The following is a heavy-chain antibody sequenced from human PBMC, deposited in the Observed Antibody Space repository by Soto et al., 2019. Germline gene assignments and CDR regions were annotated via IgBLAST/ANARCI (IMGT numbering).Heavy chain of an antibody. D-gene: IGHD6-6*01. Sequence: ASVKVSCKASGYTFSNYHIHWVRQAPGQGLEWMGRINPNGGSTTYAQKFQGRVTMTRNTSTSTAYMELSSLRSEDTAVYYCARGVRGAARSKAHYYSYMDVWGKGTTVTVSS. CDR1: GYTFSNYH. J-gene: IGHJ6*03. V-gene: IGHV1-46*01. CDR2: INPNGGST. CDR3: ARGVRGAARSKAHYYSYMDV.